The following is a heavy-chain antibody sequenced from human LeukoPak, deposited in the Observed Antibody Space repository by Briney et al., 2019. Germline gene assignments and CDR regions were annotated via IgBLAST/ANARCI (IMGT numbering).Heavy chain of an antibody. CDR2: IDPNGRYT. CDR3: ASRNQYCGGDCFWAFDI. D-gene: IGHD2-21*02. V-gene: IGHV3-74*01. Sequence: PAGSLRLSCAASGFTFSNHYMHWVRHAPGKGLVSVSRIDPNGRYTSYADSVKGRFTISRDNAKNSLYLQMNSLRAEDTAVYYCASRNQYCGGDCFWAFDIWGRGTMVTVSS. CDR1: GFTFSNHY. J-gene: IGHJ3*02.